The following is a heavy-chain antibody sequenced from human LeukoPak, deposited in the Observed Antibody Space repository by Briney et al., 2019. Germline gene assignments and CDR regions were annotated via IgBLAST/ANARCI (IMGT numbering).Heavy chain of an antibody. J-gene: IGHJ5*02. CDR2: IYPGDSDT. D-gene: IGHD6-13*01. V-gene: IGHV5-51*01. Sequence: ETLSLTCTVSGDSISSYYWIWIRQPAGKGLEWMGIIYPGDSDTRYSPSFQGQVTISADKSISTAYLQWSSLKASDTAMYYCARRSSWAPDRWFDPWGQGTLVTVSS. CDR1: GDSISSYY. CDR3: ARRSSWAPDRWFDP.